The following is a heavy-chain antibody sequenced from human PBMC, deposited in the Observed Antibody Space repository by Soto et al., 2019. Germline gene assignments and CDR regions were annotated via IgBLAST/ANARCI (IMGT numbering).Heavy chain of an antibody. Sequence: ASVKVSCKTSGYTFTGYYLNWVRQAPGRGLEWVGWINPKTGDTNNAQKFQGRVTMTTDTSISTGYMELSGLKSDDTAVYYCVTGDHLVRWGQGTRVTVTS. CDR3: VTGDHLVR. CDR1: GYTFTGYY. J-gene: IGHJ4*02. V-gene: IGHV1-2*02. D-gene: IGHD6-6*01. CDR2: INPKTGDT.